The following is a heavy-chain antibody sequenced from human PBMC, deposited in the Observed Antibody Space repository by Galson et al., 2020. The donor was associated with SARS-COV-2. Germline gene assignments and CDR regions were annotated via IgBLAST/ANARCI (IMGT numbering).Heavy chain of an antibody. V-gene: IGHV3-23*01. Sequence: GESLKISCVASGFSFSNYAMSWVRQAPGKGLEWVSVFSTSGGATDYADSVKGRFTVFRDNSKNTLYLRMNSLRVEDTAVYYCARLSGVMTVRYSYYHYAMDVWGQGSTVTVSS. CDR2: FSTSGGAT. CDR1: GFSFSNYA. D-gene: IGHD3-16*01. CDR3: ARLSGVMTVRYSYYHYAMDV. J-gene: IGHJ6*02.